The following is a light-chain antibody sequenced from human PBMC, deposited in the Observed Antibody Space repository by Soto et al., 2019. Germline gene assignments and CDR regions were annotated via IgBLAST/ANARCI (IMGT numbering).Light chain of an antibody. CDR2: WAS. Sequence: DIVMTQSPDSLAVSLGERATINCKSSQSVLYSSKNKNYLAWYQQKPGQPPKLLIYWASTRESGVPDRFSGRGSGTDFTLTISSLQAEDVAVYYCQQYYSTPWTFGQGTKVEIK. CDR3: QQYYSTPWT. J-gene: IGKJ1*01. V-gene: IGKV4-1*01. CDR1: QSVLYSSKNKNY.